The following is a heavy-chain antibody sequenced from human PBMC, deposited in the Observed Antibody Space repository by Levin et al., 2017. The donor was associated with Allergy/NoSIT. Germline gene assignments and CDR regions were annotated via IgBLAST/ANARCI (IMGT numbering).Heavy chain of an antibody. D-gene: IGHD5-12*01. CDR3: ARQKGFSGYDPTEPFDY. J-gene: IGHJ4*02. V-gene: IGHV4-38-2*02. CDR1: GYSISSGYY. Sequence: SETLSLTCSVSGYSISSGYYWAWIRQPPGKGLEWIASINYRWTTHFNPSLKSRVTISLDMSKNQLSLNLTSVSAADTAVYYCARQKGFSGYDPTEPFDYWGQGTLVTVSS. CDR2: INYRWTT.